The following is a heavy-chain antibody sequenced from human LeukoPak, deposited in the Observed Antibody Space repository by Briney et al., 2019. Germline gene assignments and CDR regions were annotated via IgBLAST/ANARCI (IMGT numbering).Heavy chain of an antibody. Sequence: PGGSLRLSCRASGFTFSNYAMNWVRQTPGKGLELGSSLTGNSNNPNYADSVKGRFTISRDNSKNTLYLQMSSLRAEDTALYSCAKCAKTPEGGSGWCNWFDTWGQGTLVIVSS. CDR3: AKCAKTPEGGSGWCNWFDT. J-gene: IGHJ5*02. V-gene: IGHV3-23*01. D-gene: IGHD3-3*01. CDR1: GFTFSNYA. CDR2: LTGNSNNP.